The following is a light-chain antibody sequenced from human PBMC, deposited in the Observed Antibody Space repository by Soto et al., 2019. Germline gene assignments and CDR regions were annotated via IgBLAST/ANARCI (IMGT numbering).Light chain of an antibody. CDR3: HQYDSSSWT. V-gene: IGKV3-20*01. J-gene: IGKJ1*01. CDR1: QGVDSSY. Sequence: EIVLTQSPGTLSLSPGERATVFCRASQGVDSSYLAWFQQKPGQAPRLLIYGASRRATGVPDRFSGSGSGTDFTLTITRLEPEDFAVYYCHQYDSSSWTFGQGTKVEL. CDR2: GAS.